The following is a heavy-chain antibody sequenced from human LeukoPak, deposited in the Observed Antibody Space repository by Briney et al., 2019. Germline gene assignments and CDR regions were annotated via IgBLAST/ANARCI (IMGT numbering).Heavy chain of an antibody. D-gene: IGHD3-10*01. CDR1: GGSISSSSYY. V-gene: IGHV4-39*01. Sequence: SETLSPTCTVSGGSISSSSYYWGWIRQPPGKGLEWIGSIYYSGSTYYNPSLKSRVTISVDTSKNQFSLKLSSVTAADTAVYYCARQSGGYYGSGSYIAYYYYYMDVWGKGTTVTISS. J-gene: IGHJ6*03. CDR3: ARQSGGYYGSGSYIAYYYYYMDV. CDR2: IYYSGST.